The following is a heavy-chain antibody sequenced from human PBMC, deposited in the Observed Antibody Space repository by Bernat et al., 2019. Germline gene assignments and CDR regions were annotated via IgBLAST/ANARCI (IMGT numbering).Heavy chain of an antibody. CDR3: AKAGAVTSYYLDS. CDR1: GFTVSSNY. J-gene: IGHJ4*02. V-gene: IGHV3-53*01. CDR2: IYSDDST. D-gene: IGHD4-17*01. Sequence: EVQLVESGGGLIQPGGSLRLSCAASGFTVSSNYLTWVRQAPGKGLEWVSLIYSDDSTYYADYVKGRFTISRDNSKNTLYLQMNSLRADDTAVYYCAKAGAVTSYYLDSWGQGTLVTVSS.